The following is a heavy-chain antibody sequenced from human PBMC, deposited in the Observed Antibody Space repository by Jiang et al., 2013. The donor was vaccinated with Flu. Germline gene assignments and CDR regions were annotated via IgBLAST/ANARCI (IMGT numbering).Heavy chain of an antibody. V-gene: IGHV2-5*02. J-gene: IGHJ4*02. CDR3: AHSASQRGSRGATPAPFDY. CDR2: IYWDDDK. CDR1: GFSLSTSGVG. D-gene: IGHD5-12*01. Sequence: GFSLSTSGVGVGWIRQPQKGLEWLALIYWDDDKRYSPSLKSRLTITKDTSKNQVVLTMTNMDPVDTATYYCAHSASQRGSRGATPAPFDYWGQGTLVTVSS.